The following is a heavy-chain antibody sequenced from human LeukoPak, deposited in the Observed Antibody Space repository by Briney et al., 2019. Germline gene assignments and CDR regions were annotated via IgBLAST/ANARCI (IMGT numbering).Heavy chain of an antibody. Sequence: GGSLRLSRVASGFTFSNNDMTWVRQAPGKGLEWVSSITSSGGIRYYADSVKGRFTISRDNSKSTLYLQMNSLRADDTAVYFCAKHWDYWGQGTLVTVSS. CDR1: GFTFSNND. J-gene: IGHJ4*02. V-gene: IGHV3-23*01. CDR3: AKHWDY. CDR2: ITSSGGIR. D-gene: IGHD1-1*01.